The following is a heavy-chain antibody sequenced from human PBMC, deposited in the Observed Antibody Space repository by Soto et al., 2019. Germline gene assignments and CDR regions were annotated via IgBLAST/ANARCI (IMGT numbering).Heavy chain of an antibody. CDR1: GDTFTSDA. Sequence: QVQLVQSGAEVKKPGASVKVSCKASGDTFTSDAMHWVRQAPGQRLEWMGWINAGNGNTKYSQKFQGRVTITRDTSASTAYMELSSLRSEDTAVYYCARGGSLYWYFDLWGRGTLVTVSS. J-gene: IGHJ2*01. CDR2: INAGNGNT. D-gene: IGHD1-26*01. CDR3: ARGGSLYWYFDL. V-gene: IGHV1-3*01.